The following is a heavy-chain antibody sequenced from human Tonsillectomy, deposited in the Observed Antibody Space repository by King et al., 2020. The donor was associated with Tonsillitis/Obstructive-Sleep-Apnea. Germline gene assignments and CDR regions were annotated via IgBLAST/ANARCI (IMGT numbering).Heavy chain of an antibody. D-gene: IGHD3-3*01. Sequence: VKLVQSGGNLVQPGGSLRLSCAASTFTFSSYAMNWVRQAPGKGLEWVSVINGRGKMKNYADPVKSRFTISRDNSKNMLYMQMDSLRAEDTAVYYCAKGALPGSDYYYYYMDVWAKGTTGTVSS. CDR2: INGRGKMK. CDR1: TFTFSSYA. V-gene: IGHV3-23*04. J-gene: IGHJ6*03. CDR3: AKGALPGSDYYYYYMDV.